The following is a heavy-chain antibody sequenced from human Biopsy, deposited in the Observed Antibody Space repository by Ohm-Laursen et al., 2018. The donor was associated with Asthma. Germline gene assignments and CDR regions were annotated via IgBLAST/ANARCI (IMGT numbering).Heavy chain of an antibody. D-gene: IGHD1-14*01. CDR1: PGSFSGFF. CDR3: ARGPEPDV. Sequence: SDTLSLTCDVYPGSFSGFFWTWIRQSPGKGLEWIGETNERGVTNNNPSLKSRVIISIDTYWNRVSLKLTSVTAADTAVYYCARGPEPDVWGQGTTVTVSS. CDR2: TNERGVT. J-gene: IGHJ6*02. V-gene: IGHV4-34*01.